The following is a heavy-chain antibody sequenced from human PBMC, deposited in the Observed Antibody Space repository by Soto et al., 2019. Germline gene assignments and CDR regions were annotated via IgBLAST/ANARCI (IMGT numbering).Heavy chain of an antibody. CDR2: ISYDGSNK. V-gene: IGHV3-30-3*01. CDR1: GFTFSSYA. D-gene: IGHD3-22*01. J-gene: IGHJ4*02. CDR3: AGGRVTYDSSGYYLDY. Sequence: PGGSLRLSCAASGFTFSSYAMHWVRQAPGKGLEWVAVISYDGSNKYYADSVKGRFTISRDNSKDTLYLQMNSLRAEDTAVYYCAGGRVTYDSSGYYLDYWGQGTLVTVSS.